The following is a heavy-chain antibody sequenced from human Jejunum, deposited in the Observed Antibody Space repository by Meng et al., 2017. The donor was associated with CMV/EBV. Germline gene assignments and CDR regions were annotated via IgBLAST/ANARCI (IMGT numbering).Heavy chain of an antibody. CDR2: INPNSGGT. CDR3: ARDLYGSIAAAGSLDY. V-gene: IGHV1-2*02. D-gene: IGHD6-13*01. Sequence: SGYTFTGYYMNWVRQAPGQGIEWMGWINPNSGGTNYAQKFQGRVTMTRDTSISRAYMELSRLRSDDTAVYYCARDLYGSIAAAGSLDYWGQGTLVTVSS. J-gene: IGHJ4*02. CDR1: GYTFTGYY.